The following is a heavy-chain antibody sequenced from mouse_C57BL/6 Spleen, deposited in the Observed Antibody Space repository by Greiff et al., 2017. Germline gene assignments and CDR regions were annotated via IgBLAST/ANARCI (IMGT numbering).Heavy chain of an antibody. J-gene: IGHJ3*01. D-gene: IGHD4-1*01. V-gene: IGHV5-9*01. Sequence: EVKLVESGGGLVKPGGSLKLSCAASGFTFSSYTMSWVRQTPEKRLEWVATISGGGGNTYYPDSVKGRFPISRDNAKNTLYLQMSSLRSEDTALYYCARQETGFAYWGQGTLVTVSA. CDR2: ISGGGGNT. CDR3: ARQETGFAY. CDR1: GFTFSSYT.